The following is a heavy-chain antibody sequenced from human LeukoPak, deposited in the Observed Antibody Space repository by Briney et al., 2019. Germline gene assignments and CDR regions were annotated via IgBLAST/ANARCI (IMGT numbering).Heavy chain of an antibody. D-gene: IGHD6-19*01. CDR3: ARDDQGAVAAY. J-gene: IGHJ4*02. V-gene: IGHV3-66*01. Sequence: GGSLRLSCAASGFTVSSNYMSWVRQAPGKGLEWVSVIYSGGSTYYADSVKGRFTASRDNSKNTLYLQMNSLRAEDTAVYYCARDDQGAVAAYWGQGTLVTVSS. CDR2: IYSGGST. CDR1: GFTVSSNY.